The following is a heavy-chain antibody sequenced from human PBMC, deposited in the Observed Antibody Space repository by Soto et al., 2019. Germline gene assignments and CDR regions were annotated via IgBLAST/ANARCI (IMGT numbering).Heavy chain of an antibody. CDR1: GGSISSYY. Sequence: QVQLQESGPGLVKPSETLSLTCSVSGGSISSYYWSWIRQPPGKGLEWIGYVFFSGSTNYNPSLKGRVTVSVDTSNNQFSLKLSSVTAADTAVYYCARAVVPAAVGPENYYYYYLDVWGRGTTVTVSS. CDR2: VFFSGST. J-gene: IGHJ6*03. D-gene: IGHD2-2*01. CDR3: ARAVVPAAVGPENYYYYYLDV. V-gene: IGHV4-59*01.